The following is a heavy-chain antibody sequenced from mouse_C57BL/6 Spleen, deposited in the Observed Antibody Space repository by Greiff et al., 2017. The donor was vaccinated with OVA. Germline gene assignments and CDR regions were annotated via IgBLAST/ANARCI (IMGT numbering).Heavy chain of an antibody. CDR3: ARNYGSSPYCFDY. D-gene: IGHD1-1*01. J-gene: IGHJ2*01. V-gene: IGHV5-17*01. Sequence: DVHLVESGGGLVKPGGSLKLSCAASGFTFSDYGMHWVRQAPEKGLEWVAYISSGSSTIYYADTVKGRFTISRDNAKNTLFLQMTSLRSDDTAMYYCARNYGSSPYCFDYWGQGTTLTVSS. CDR2: ISSGSSTI. CDR1: GFTFSDYG.